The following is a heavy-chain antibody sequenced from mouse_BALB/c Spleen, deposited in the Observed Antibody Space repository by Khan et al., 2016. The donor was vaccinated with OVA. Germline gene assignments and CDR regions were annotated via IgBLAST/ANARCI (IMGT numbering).Heavy chain of an antibody. CDR2: IDPFNGGT. CDR3: ARHGYVAWFAY. J-gene: IGHJ3*01. D-gene: IGHD2-2*01. Sequence: EVQLQQSGPELMKPGASVKISCKASGYSFTSYYIHWVKQSHGKSLEWIGYIDPFNGGTSYNPKFKGKATLTVDKSSSTAYMHLSSLTSDDSAVYSCARHGYVAWFAYWGQGTLVTVSA. V-gene: IGHV1S135*01. CDR1: GYSFTSYY.